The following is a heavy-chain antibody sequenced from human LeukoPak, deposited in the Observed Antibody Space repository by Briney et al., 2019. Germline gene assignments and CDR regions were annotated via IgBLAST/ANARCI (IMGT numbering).Heavy chain of an antibody. CDR3: ARCLRAFIAVDY. CDR1: GFTFSSYA. V-gene: IGHV3-30-3*01. Sequence: GGSLRLSCAASGFTFSSYAMHWVRQAPGKGLEWVAVISYDGSNKYYADSVKGRFTISRDNSKNTLYLRMNSLRAEDTAVYYCARCLRAFIAVDYWGQGTLVTVSS. J-gene: IGHJ4*02. D-gene: IGHD6-13*01. CDR2: ISYDGSNK.